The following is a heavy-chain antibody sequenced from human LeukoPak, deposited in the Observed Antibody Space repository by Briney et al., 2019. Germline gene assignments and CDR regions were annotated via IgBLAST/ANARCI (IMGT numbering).Heavy chain of an antibody. Sequence: GASVKVSCKASGYTFTGYYMHWMRQAPGQGLEWMGWINPNSGGTNYAQKFQGRVTMTRDTSISTAYMELSRLRSDDTAVYYCARSYCSSTSCYPTLPDYWGQGTLVTVSS. CDR1: GYTFTGYY. J-gene: IGHJ4*02. V-gene: IGHV1-2*02. CDR3: ARSYCSSTSCYPTLPDY. D-gene: IGHD2-2*01. CDR2: INPNSGGT.